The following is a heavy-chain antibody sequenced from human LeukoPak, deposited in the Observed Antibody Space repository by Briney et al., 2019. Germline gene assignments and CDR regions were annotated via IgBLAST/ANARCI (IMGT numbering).Heavy chain of an antibody. J-gene: IGHJ4*02. CDR3: TMSWGSGDY. CDR2: IRSKANSYAT. CDR1: GFTFSGSA. V-gene: IGHV3-73*01. Sequence: GGSLRLSCAASGFTFSGSAMHWVRQASGKGLEWVGRIRSKANSYATAYAASVKGRFTVSRDDSKNTAYLQVNSLKTEDTAVYYCTMSWGSGDYWGQGTLVTVSS. D-gene: IGHD3-16*01.